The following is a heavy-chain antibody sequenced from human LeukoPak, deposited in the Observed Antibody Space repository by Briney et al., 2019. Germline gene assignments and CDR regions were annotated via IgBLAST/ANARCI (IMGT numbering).Heavy chain of an antibody. D-gene: IGHD6-13*01. CDR2: IYYSGST. Sequence: SETLSLTCTVSGGSISSYYWNWIRQSPGKGLEWIGYIYYSGSTNHNPSLNSRVTISVDTSKNQFSLKLNSVTAADTAVYYCARGDSSWPYYFDCWGQGTLVTVSS. CDR1: GGSISSYY. CDR3: ARGDSSWPYYFDC. V-gene: IGHV4-59*01. J-gene: IGHJ4*02.